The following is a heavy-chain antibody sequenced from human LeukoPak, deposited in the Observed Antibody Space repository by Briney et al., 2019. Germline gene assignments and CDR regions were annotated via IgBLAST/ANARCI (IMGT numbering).Heavy chain of an antibody. J-gene: IGHJ3*02. CDR3: ARQLYYYDSSGSIWGAFDI. CDR2: IYYSGST. D-gene: IGHD3-22*01. CDR1: GGSISSYY. V-gene: IGHV4-59*01. Sequence: SETLSLTCTVSGGSISSYYWSWIRQPPGKGLDWIGYIYYSGSTNYNPSLKSRVTISVDTSKNQFSLKLSSVTAADTAVYYCARQLYYYDSSGSIWGAFDIWGQGTMVTVSS.